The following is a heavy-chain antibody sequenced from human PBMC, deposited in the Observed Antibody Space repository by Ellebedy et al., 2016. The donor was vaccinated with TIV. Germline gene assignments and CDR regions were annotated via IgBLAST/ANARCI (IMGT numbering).Heavy chain of an antibody. J-gene: IGHJ4*02. CDR3: ARTMVRGAPAIDY. V-gene: IGHV1-8*02. CDR2: LNPQSYNT. Sequence: ASVKVSXXASGYTLTNNYIHWVRRAPGQGLEWMGWLNPQSYNTGYPQTFQGRVTMTRDTSISTVYMELSGLRSEDTAVYYCARTMVRGAPAIDYWGQGTLVTVSS. D-gene: IGHD3-10*01. CDR1: GYTLTNNY.